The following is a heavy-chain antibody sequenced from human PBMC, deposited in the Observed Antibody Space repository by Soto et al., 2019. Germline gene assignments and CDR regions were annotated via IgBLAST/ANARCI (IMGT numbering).Heavy chain of an antibody. CDR2: ISYDGSNK. CDR3: ARDRITMIVVASYSYFDY. CDR1: GFTFSSYA. D-gene: IGHD3-22*01. V-gene: IGHV3-30-3*01. Sequence: ESGGGVVQPGRSLRLSCAASGFTFSSYAMHWVRQAPGKGLEWVAVISYDGSNKYYADSVKGRFTISRDNSKNTLYLQMNSLRAEDTAVYYCARDRITMIVVASYSYFDYWGQGTLVTVSS. J-gene: IGHJ4*02.